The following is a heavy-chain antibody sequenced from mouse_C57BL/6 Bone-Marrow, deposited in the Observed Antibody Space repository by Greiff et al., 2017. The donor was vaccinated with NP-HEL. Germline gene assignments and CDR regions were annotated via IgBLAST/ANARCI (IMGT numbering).Heavy chain of an antibody. CDR1: GYTFTSYG. D-gene: IGHD2-4*01. CDR3: ARRGDYDRFAY. J-gene: IGHJ3*01. CDR2: IYPRSGNT. Sequence: VPLQQSGAELARPGASVKLSCKASGYTFTSYGISWVKQRTGQGLEWIGEIYPRSGNTYYNEKFKGKATLTADKSSSTAYMELRSLTSEDSAVYFCARRGDYDRFAYWGQGTLVTVSA. V-gene: IGHV1-81*01.